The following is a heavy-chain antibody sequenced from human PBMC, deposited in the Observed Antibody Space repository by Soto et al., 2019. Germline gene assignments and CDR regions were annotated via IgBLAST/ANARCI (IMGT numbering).Heavy chain of an antibody. D-gene: IGHD3-10*01. Sequence: SETLSLTCTVSGGSISSYYWSWIRQPPGKGLEWIGYIYYSGSTNYNPSLKSRVTISVDTSKNQFSLKLSSVTAAGTAVYYCARTLYYYGSGSTYNWFDPWGQGTLVTVSS. CDR2: IYYSGST. CDR1: GGSISSYY. J-gene: IGHJ5*02. CDR3: ARTLYYYGSGSTYNWFDP. V-gene: IGHV4-59*01.